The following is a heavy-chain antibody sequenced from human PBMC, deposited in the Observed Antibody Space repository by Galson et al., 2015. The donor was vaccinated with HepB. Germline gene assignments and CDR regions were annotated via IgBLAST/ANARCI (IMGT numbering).Heavy chain of an antibody. Sequence: SLRLSCAASGFTFNNYGIHWVRQAPGKGLEWVAVTSYDGNIKDYADSVKGRFTISRDNSKNTLGLQMNSLREEDTAVCFCARDLGYTGHAPFDYWGQGTLVTVSS. CDR1: GFTFNNYG. J-gene: IGHJ4*02. V-gene: IGHV3-30*03. CDR3: ARDLGYTGHAPFDY. D-gene: IGHD5-12*01. CDR2: TSYDGNIK.